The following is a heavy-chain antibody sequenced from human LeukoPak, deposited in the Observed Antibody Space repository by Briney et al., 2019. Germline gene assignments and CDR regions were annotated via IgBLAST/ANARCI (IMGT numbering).Heavy chain of an antibody. D-gene: IGHD3-10*01. J-gene: IGHJ4*02. CDR3: ARAQELLWFGELRALDY. CDR2: ISSSGSTI. Sequence: GGSLRLFCAASGFTFSSYEMNWVRQAPGKGLEWVSYISSSGSTIYYADSVKGRFTISRDNAKNSLYLQMNSLRAEDTAVYYCARAQELLWFGELRALDYWGQGTLVTVSS. V-gene: IGHV3-48*03. CDR1: GFTFSSYE.